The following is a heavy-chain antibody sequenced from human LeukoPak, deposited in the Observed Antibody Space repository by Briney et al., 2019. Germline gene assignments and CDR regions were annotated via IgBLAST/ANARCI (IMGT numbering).Heavy chain of an antibody. D-gene: IGHD3-22*01. Sequence: ASETLSLTCTASGGSISSYYWSWIRQPPGKGLEWIGYIYYSGSTNYNPSLKSRVTISVDTSKNQFSLKLSSVTAADTAVYYCARVGGRDYYDSSGYYYPEYFQHWGQGTLVTVSS. J-gene: IGHJ1*01. CDR1: GGSISSYY. V-gene: IGHV4-59*01. CDR2: IYYSGST. CDR3: ARVGGRDYYDSSGYYYPEYFQH.